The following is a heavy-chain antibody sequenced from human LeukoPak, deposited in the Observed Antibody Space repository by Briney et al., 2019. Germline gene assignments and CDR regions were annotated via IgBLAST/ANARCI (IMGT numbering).Heavy chain of an antibody. CDR1: GYTFTSYA. Sequence: GASVKVSCEASGYTFTSYAIHWVRQAPGQRLEWMGWINAGNGNTKYSQKFQGRATITRDTSASTAYMELSSLRSEDTAVYYCAMPMPTSGTTKTLDYWGQGTLVTVSS. CDR3: AMPMPTSGTTKTLDY. V-gene: IGHV1-3*01. J-gene: IGHJ4*02. D-gene: IGHD1-26*01. CDR2: INAGNGNT.